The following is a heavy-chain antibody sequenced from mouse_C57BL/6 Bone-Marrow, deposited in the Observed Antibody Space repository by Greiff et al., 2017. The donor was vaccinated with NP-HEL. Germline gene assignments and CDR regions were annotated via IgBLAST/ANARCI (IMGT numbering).Heavy chain of an antibody. D-gene: IGHD5-1*01. V-gene: IGHV5-9*01. J-gene: IGHJ3*01. CDR1: GFTFSSYT. Sequence: EVQGVESGGGLVKPGGSLKLSCAASGFTFSSYTMSWVRQTPEKRLEWVATISGGGGNTYYPDSVKGRFTISRDNAKNTLYLQMSSLMSEDTALYYCARSYLAWFAYWGQGTLVTVSA. CDR2: ISGGGGNT. CDR3: ARSYLAWFAY.